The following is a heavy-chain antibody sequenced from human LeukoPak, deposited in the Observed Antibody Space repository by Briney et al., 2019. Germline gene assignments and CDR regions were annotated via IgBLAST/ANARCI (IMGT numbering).Heavy chain of an antibody. CDR3: ARQGTQIYYYYGMDV. Sequence: ASVKVSCKASGYTFTHYYVHWVRQAPGQGLEWMGIINPSGSSTAYAQKFQGRVTMTRDTSTSTVYMELRSLRSDDTAVYYCARQGTQIYYYYGMDVWGQGTTVTVSS. CDR2: INPSGSST. V-gene: IGHV1-46*01. CDR1: GYTFTHYY. D-gene: IGHD3-10*01. J-gene: IGHJ6*02.